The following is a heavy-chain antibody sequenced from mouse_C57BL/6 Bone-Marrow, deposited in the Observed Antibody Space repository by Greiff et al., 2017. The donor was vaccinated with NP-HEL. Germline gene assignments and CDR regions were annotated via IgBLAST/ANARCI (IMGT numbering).Heavy chain of an antibody. CDR3: ARDYGSSYQAWFAY. Sequence: VQLQQSGAELARPGASVKLSCKASGYTFTSYGISWVKQRTGQGLEWIGEIYPRSGNTYYNEKFKGKATLTADKSSSTAYMGLRSLTSEDSAVYFCARDYGSSYQAWFAYWGQGTLVTVSA. CDR1: GYTFTSYG. J-gene: IGHJ3*01. CDR2: IYPRSGNT. D-gene: IGHD1-1*01. V-gene: IGHV1-81*01.